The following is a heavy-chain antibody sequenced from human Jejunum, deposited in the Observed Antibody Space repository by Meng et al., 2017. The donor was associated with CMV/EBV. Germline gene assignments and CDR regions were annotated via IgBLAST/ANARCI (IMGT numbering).Heavy chain of an antibody. V-gene: IGHV3-21*01. J-gene: IGHJ4*02. Sequence: MHWVRKAPGRGLEWGSVITSDRNDIRYVDSGKGRFSISRDNAKNSLYLQMNSLRAEDTALYYCARDPDHGHGGSGRCLDYWGQGTLVTVSS. CDR2: ITSDRNDI. D-gene: IGHD3-10*01. CDR3: ARDPDHGHGGSGRCLDY.